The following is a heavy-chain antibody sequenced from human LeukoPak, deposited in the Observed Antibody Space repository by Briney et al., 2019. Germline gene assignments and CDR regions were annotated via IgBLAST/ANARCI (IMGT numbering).Heavy chain of an antibody. D-gene: IGHD5-18*01. V-gene: IGHV3-30*04. Sequence: GGSLRLSCAASGFSFSSYAMHWVRQAPGEGLEWVAVISYDGSSKYYADSVKGRFTISRDNSRNTLYLQMDSLRAEDTAVYYCARATGGYSYGYVYYGMDIWGQGTTVTVSS. J-gene: IGHJ6*02. CDR3: ARATGGYSYGYVYYGMDI. CDR1: GFSFSSYA. CDR2: ISYDGSSK.